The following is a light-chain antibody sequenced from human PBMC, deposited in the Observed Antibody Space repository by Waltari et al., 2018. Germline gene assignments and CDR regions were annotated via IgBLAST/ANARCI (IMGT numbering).Light chain of an antibody. Sequence: QSVLTQPPSVSAAPGQRVTISCSGGRSNIGNNYVSWYRQFPGTAPKLLLYENRGRPSGIPGRFSGSKSGTSATLDITGLQAGDEADYYCGTWDSSLSGAVFGGGTHLTVL. CDR1: RSNIGNNY. V-gene: IGLV1-51*02. J-gene: IGLJ7*01. CDR3: GTWDSSLSGAV. CDR2: ENR.